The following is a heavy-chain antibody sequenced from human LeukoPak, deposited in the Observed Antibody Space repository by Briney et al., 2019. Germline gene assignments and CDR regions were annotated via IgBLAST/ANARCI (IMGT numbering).Heavy chain of an antibody. CDR1: GFTFDDSG. J-gene: IGHJ4*02. D-gene: IGHD4-17*01. CDR2: INWTGGST. Sequence: PGGSLRLSCAASGFTFDDSGMSWVRQAPGKGLEWVSGINWTGGSTGYADSVKGRFTISRDISKNTLYLQMNSLRAEDTAVYYCARRGGDSRQYYFDYWGQGTLVTVSS. V-gene: IGHV3-20*04. CDR3: ARRGGDSRQYYFDY.